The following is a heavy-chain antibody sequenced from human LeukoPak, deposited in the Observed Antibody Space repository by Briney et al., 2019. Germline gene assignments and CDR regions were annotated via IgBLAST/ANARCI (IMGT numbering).Heavy chain of an antibody. J-gene: IGHJ4*02. D-gene: IGHD3-3*01. CDR2: ISSSSSYI. CDR1: GFTFSSYS. CDR3: ARDWALGVQISGDY. V-gene: IGHV3-21*01. Sequence: GSLRLSCAASGFTFSSYSMNWVRQAPGKGLEWVSSISSSSSYIYYADSVKGRFTISRDNAKNSLYLQMNSLRAEDTAVYYCARDWALGVQISGDYWGQGTLVTVSS.